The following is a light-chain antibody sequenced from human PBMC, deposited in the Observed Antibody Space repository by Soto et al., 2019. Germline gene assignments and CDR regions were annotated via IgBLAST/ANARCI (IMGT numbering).Light chain of an antibody. CDR3: SSYTSSSPVV. Sequence: QYALTQPASVSGSPGQSITISCTGTSSDIGSYNYVSWYQQHPGKVPKLIISDVKNRPSGVSSRFSGSKSGNTASLTISGLQAEDEADYYCSSYTSSSPVVFGGGTKLTVL. J-gene: IGLJ2*01. CDR1: SSDIGSYNY. CDR2: DVK. V-gene: IGLV2-14*01.